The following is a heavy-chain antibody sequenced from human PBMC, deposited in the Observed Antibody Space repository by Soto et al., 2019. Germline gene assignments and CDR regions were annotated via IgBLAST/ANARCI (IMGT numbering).Heavy chain of an antibody. CDR2: ISSSSSYI. Sequence: GESLKISCAASGFTFSSYSMNWVRQAPGKGLEWVSSISSSSSYIYYADSVKGRFTISRDNAKNSLYLQMNSLRAEDTAVYYCARTAPSYYYGSGSYYYFDYWGQGTLVTVSS. J-gene: IGHJ4*02. CDR1: GFTFSSYS. D-gene: IGHD3-10*01. CDR3: ARTAPSYYYGSGSYYYFDY. V-gene: IGHV3-21*01.